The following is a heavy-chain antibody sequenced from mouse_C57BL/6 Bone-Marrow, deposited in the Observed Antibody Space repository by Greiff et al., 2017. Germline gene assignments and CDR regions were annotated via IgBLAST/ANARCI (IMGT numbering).Heavy chain of an antibody. CDR1: GYTFTSYW. D-gene: IGHD2-2*01. J-gene: IGHJ4*01. CDR2: IDPSDSYT. V-gene: IGHV1-69*01. CDR3: ARLLWLRRRGYYAMDY. Sequence: VQLVESGAELVMPGASVKLSCKASGYTFTSYWMHWVKQRPGQGLEWIGEIDPSDSYTNYNQKFKGKSTLTVDKSSSTAYMQLSSLTSEDSAVYYCARLLWLRRRGYYAMDYWGQGTSVTVSS.